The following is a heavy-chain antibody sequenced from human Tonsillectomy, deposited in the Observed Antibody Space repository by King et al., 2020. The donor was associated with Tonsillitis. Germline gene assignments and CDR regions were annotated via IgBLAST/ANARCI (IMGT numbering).Heavy chain of an antibody. CDR3: ARYPARIAAAGSIPHDAFDI. Sequence: QLQESGPGLVKPSETLSLTCTVSGGSISSSSYYWGWIRQPPGKGLEWIGSIYYSGSTYYNPSLKSRVAISVDTSKKQFSLKLSSVTAADTAVYYCARYPARIAAAGSIPHDAFDIWGQGTLVTASS. V-gene: IGHV4-39*07. CDR2: IYYSGST. J-gene: IGHJ3*02. D-gene: IGHD6-13*01. CDR1: GGSISSSSYY.